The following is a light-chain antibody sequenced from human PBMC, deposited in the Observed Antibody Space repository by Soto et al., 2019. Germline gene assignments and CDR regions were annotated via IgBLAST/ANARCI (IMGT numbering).Light chain of an antibody. J-gene: IGLJ1*01. CDR3: MSFTSSNTYV. CDR2: DVA. CDR1: SSVVGAYNF. V-gene: IGLV2-14*03. Sequence: QSVLTQPASLSGSPGQSITLSCTGTSSVVGAYNFVSWYQHYPDKAPKVVIYDVANRPSGVSYRFSASKSGNTASLTISGLQAEDEADYYCMSFTSSNTYVFGTGTKVTVL.